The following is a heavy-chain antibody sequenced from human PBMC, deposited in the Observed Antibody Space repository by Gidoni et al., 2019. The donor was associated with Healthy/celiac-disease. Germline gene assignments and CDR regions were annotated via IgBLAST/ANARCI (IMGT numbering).Heavy chain of an antibody. Sequence: EVHLVESGGGLVQPGGSLRPSCAASGFTFSTYWMTWVRQAPGKGLEWVANMKADGNEKNYVDSVKGRFTISRDNAKSSLYLQMDSLRAEDTAVYYCASGWGQLDNWGQGTLVTVSS. CDR3: ASGWGQLDN. V-gene: IGHV3-7*03. CDR2: MKADGNEK. CDR1: GFTFSTYW. J-gene: IGHJ4*02. D-gene: IGHD6-19*01.